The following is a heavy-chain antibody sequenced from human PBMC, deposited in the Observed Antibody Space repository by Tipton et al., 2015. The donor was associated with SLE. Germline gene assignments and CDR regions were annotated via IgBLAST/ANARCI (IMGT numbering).Heavy chain of an antibody. CDR1: GGSISSYY. J-gene: IGHJ5*02. CDR3: AREEYSSGWTEVHWFVP. V-gene: IGHV4-59*01. CDR2: IYYSGST. Sequence: TLSLTCTVSGGSISSYYWSWIRQPPGKGPEWIGHIYYSGSTNYNPSLKSRVTISVDTTQDQFSLKLSSVTAADTAVYYCAREEYSSGWTEVHWFVPWGQRTLVTVSS. D-gene: IGHD6-19*01.